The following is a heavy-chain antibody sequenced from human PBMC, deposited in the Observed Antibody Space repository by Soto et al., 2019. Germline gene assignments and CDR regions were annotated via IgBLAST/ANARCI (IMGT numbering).Heavy chain of an antibody. J-gene: IGHJ4*02. Sequence: GGSLRLSCAASGFTFSSYAMHWVRQAPGKGLEWVAVIAYDGRNKYYADSVKGRFTISRDNSKNTLYLQMNSLRIEDTAVYYCARELERGFDYWGQGTLVTVSS. CDR3: ARELERGFDY. V-gene: IGHV3-30*04. CDR2: IAYDGRNK. CDR1: GFTFSSYA. D-gene: IGHD1-1*01.